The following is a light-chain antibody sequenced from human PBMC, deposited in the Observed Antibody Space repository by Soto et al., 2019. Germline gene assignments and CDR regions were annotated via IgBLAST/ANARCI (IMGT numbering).Light chain of an antibody. CDR2: GAS. V-gene: IGKV3-15*01. CDR1: QSVSSSY. J-gene: IGKJ4*01. CDR3: QQYNNGPPAT. Sequence: EIVLTPSPGTLSLSPGERATLSCRASQSVSSSYLAWYQQRPGQAPRLLMYGASVRASGAPGRFRGSGSGTEFSLTISSLQAEDFAIYYCQQYNNGPPATFGGGTKVDIK.